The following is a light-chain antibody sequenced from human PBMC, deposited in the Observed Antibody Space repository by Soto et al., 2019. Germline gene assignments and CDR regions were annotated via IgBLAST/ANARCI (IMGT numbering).Light chain of an antibody. J-gene: IGLJ1*01. V-gene: IGLV2-11*01. CDR1: NSDFGGYNY. Sequence: QSALTQPRSVSGSPGQSVTISCTGTNSDFGGYNYVSWYQQHPGKAPKLMIYDVSKRPSGVPDRFSGFKSGNTASLTISGLQAEDEADYSCCSHAGTYIYVFGTGTKVTVL. CDR2: DVS. CDR3: CSHAGTYIYV.